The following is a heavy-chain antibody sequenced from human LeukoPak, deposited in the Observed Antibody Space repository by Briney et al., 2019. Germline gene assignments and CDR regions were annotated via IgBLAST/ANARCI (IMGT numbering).Heavy chain of an antibody. Sequence: RTGGSLRLSCAASGFTVSSNYMSWVRQAPGKGLEWVSVIYSGGSTYYADSVKGRFTISRHNSKNTLYLQMNSLRAEDTAVYYCARDFMSWSYGYGYREGMDVWGQGTTVTVSS. J-gene: IGHJ6*02. CDR1: GFTVSSNY. CDR3: ARDFMSWSYGYGYREGMDV. V-gene: IGHV3-53*04. D-gene: IGHD5-18*01. CDR2: IYSGGST.